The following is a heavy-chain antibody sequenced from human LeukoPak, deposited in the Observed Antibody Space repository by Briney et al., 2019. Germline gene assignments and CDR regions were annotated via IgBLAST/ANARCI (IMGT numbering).Heavy chain of an antibody. D-gene: IGHD3-3*01. Sequence: SVKVSCKASGFTFTSSAVQWVRQARGQRLESIGWIVVGSGNTNYAQKFQERVTITRDMSTSTAYMELSSLRSEDTAVYYCAADTLRFLGWYNYGMDVWGQGTTITVSS. CDR2: IVVGSGNT. V-gene: IGHV1-58*01. CDR1: GFTFTSSA. J-gene: IGHJ6*02. CDR3: AADTLRFLGWYNYGMDV.